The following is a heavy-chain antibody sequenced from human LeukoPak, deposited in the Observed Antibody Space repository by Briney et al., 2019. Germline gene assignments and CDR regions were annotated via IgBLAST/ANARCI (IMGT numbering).Heavy chain of an antibody. J-gene: IGHJ4*02. Sequence: GGSLRLSCAASGFTFSSYWMHWVRQAPGKGLVWVSRISSDGTSTTYADSVKGRFTISRENAKNTLYLQMNSLRAEDTAVYYCASRVQSGWSFDYWGEGNLVTVSS. V-gene: IGHV3-74*01. CDR1: GFTFSSYW. D-gene: IGHD6-19*01. CDR3: ASRVQSGWSFDY. CDR2: ISSDGTST.